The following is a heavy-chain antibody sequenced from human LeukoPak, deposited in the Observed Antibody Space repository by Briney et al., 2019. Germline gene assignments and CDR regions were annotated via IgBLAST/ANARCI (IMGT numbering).Heavy chain of an antibody. J-gene: IGHJ6*02. V-gene: IGHV1-3*01. D-gene: IGHD4/OR15-4a*01. CDR2: INPGNGET. CDR3: SRDRWHCVVNCDSVYYYSLDV. Sequence: ASVKVSCKGSGYTFTNYAVQWVRQAPGQSLEWLGWINPGNGETRYSRKFQGRVTMSIDTSATTAYMELDSLTAEDTAIYYCSRDRWHCVVNCDSVYYYSLDVWGQGTTVTVSS. CDR1: GYTFTNYA.